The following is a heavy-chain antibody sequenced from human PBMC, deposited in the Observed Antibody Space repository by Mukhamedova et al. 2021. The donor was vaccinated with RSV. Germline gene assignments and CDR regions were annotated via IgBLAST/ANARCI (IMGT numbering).Heavy chain of an antibody. V-gene: IGHV5-51*01. D-gene: IGHD4-17*01. CDR3: ARRRADPYGDYVYWYLDL. CDR2: IYPGDSDT. Sequence: GWVRQMPGKGLEWMGIIYPGDSDTRYSPSFQGQVTISADKSISTAYLQWSSLKASDTAMSYCARRRADPYGDYVYWYLDLWGRGTL. J-gene: IGHJ2*01.